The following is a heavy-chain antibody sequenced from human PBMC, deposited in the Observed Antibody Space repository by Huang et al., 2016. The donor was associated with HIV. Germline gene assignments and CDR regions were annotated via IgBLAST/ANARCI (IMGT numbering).Heavy chain of an antibody. J-gene: IGHJ1*01. V-gene: IGHV4-39*01. CDR3: VRTGVAVADDPEYVQS. CDR1: GGSISSNSYY. CDR2: MYDNGDT. D-gene: IGHD6-19*01. Sequence: QMYLQESGPGLVKPSETLSLTCTVSGGSISSNSYYWAWVRQAPRKSLEWIGSMYDNGDTHYNPSLKTRLTISADRSKKKLFLKLKSVTAADTGLYFCVRTGVAVADDPEYVQSWGQGARVTVSS.